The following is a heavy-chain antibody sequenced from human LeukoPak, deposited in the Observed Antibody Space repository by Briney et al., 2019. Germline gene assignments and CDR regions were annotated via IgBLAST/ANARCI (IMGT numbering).Heavy chain of an antibody. CDR1: GGSVSSDSYF. D-gene: IGHD2-15*01. Sequence: SQTLSLTCSVSGGSVSSDSYFWTWIRQPPGKGLEYIGYIHDSGSTDNNPSLKSRVTISVDTSKNQFSLKLSPVTAADTAVYYCARGILKCSGGNCYYYGMDVWGKGTTVTVSS. J-gene: IGHJ6*04. V-gene: IGHV4-61*01. CDR2: IHDSGST. CDR3: ARGILKCSGGNCYYYGMDV.